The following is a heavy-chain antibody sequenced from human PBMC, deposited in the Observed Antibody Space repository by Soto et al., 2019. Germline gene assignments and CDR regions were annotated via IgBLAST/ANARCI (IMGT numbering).Heavy chain of an antibody. D-gene: IGHD5-18*01. CDR3: ATTTRRYTYGYPSYYYGVDV. V-gene: IGHV4-34*01. CDR2: INHSGST. CDR1: GGSFSGYY. J-gene: IGHJ6*02. Sequence: TSETLSLTCAVYGGSFSGYYWSWIRQPPGKGLEWIGEINHSGSTNYNPSLKSRVTISVDTSKNQFSLKLSSVTAADTAVYYCATTTRRYTYGYPSYYYGVDVWGQGTTVTVSS.